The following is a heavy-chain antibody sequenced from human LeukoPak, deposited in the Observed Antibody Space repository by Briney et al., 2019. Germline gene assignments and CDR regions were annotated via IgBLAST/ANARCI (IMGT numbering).Heavy chain of an antibody. J-gene: IGHJ4*01. CDR2: IHYSGIT. CDR1: IGSINNYY. D-gene: IGHD4-17*01. CDR3: ARHGNGRLFDY. V-gene: IGHV4-59*08. Sequence: SETLSLTCTVSIGSINNYYWSCIRQPPGKGLEWIGYIHYSGITNYNPSLKSRVNISVDTSKDQFSLNLTSVTAADTAVYYCARHGNGRLFDYCGQGTLVTVSS.